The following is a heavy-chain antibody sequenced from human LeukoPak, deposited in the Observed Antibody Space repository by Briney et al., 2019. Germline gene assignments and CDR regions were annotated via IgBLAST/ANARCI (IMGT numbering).Heavy chain of an antibody. CDR2: ISAYNGNT. CDR3: ARVPMGGLLLFNWFDP. CDR1: GYTFTSYG. Sequence: GASVKVSCKASGYTFTSYGISWVRQAPGQGLEWMGWISAYNGNTNYAQKLQGRVTMTTDTSTSTAYMELRSLRSDDTAVYYCARVPMGGLLLFNWFDPWGQGTLVTASS. V-gene: IGHV1-18*01. J-gene: IGHJ5*02. D-gene: IGHD2-15*01.